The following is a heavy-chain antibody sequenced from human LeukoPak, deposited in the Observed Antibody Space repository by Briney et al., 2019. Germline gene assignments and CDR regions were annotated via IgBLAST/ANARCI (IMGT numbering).Heavy chain of an antibody. V-gene: IGHV3-64D*06. D-gene: IGHD4-17*01. CDR3: VKDGSGDYLLDFDY. CDR2: ISSNGGST. J-gene: IGHJ4*02. Sequence: TGGSLRLSCAASGFGFSSYAMHWVRQAPGKGLEYVSAISSNGGSTYYADSVKGRFTISRDNSKNTLYLQMSSLRAEDTAVYYCVKDGSGDYLLDFDYWGQGTLVTVSS. CDR1: GFGFSSYA.